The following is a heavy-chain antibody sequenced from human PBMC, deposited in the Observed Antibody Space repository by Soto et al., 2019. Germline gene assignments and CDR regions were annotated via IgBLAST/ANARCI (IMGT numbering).Heavy chain of an antibody. CDR1: GFTFSSYA. J-gene: IGHJ2*01. D-gene: IGHD4-17*01. Sequence: QVQLVESGGGVVQPGRSLRLSCAASGFTFSSYAMHWVRQAPGKGLEWVAVISYDGSNKYYADSVKGRFTISRDNSKNTLYLQMDSPRAEDTAVYYCARDRYGDLTSYWYFDLWGRGTLVTVSS. CDR3: ARDRYGDLTSYWYFDL. CDR2: ISYDGSNK. V-gene: IGHV3-30-3*01.